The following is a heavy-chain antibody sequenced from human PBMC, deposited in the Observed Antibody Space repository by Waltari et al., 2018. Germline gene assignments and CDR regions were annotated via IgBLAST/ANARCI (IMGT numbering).Heavy chain of an antibody. CDR2: LDPEDGET. V-gene: IGHV1-24*01. Sequence: QVQLVQSGAEVKKPGASVKVSCKVSGSTLTELSMHWVRQAPGKGLEWMGGLDPEDGETIYAQKFQGRGTRTEDTSTDAADMELSSLISEDTAVYYCATDRIAVAASNAFDIWGQVTMVTVSS. J-gene: IGHJ3*02. D-gene: IGHD6-19*01. CDR3: ATDRIAVAASNAFDI. CDR1: GSTLTELS.